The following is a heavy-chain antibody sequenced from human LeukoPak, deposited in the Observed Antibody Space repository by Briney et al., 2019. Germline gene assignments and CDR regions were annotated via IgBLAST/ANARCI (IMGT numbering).Heavy chain of an antibody. Sequence: GGSLRLSYAASGFTFSGYSISSARHDPGEGLEWVSTISSSGGSTYYADSVKGRFTISRDNSQNTLYLQMNSLRAEDTAVYYCAKDRRSSSWYYFDYWGQGTLVTVSS. CDR1: GFTFSGYS. J-gene: IGHJ4*02. V-gene: IGHV3-23*01. CDR3: AKDRRSSSWYYFDY. D-gene: IGHD6-13*01. CDR2: ISSSGGST.